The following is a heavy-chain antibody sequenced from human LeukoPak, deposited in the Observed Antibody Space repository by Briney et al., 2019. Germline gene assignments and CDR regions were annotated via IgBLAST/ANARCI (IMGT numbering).Heavy chain of an antibody. CDR2: IRFDGSNN. CDR1: GFIFSDYG. D-gene: IGHD3-10*01. CDR3: AKEWYVGSPPDY. V-gene: IGHV3-30*02. J-gene: IGHJ4*02. Sequence: AGGSLRLSCGASGFIFSDYGMHWVRQAPGKGLEWVASIRFDGSNNDYADSVKGRFTISRDNSRNTLYLQMNSLRPDDTALYYCAKEWYVGSPPDYWGQGTQVTVSS.